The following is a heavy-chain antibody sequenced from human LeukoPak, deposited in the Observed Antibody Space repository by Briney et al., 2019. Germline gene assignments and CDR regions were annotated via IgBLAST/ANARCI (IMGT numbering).Heavy chain of an antibody. V-gene: IGHV3-23*01. J-gene: IGHJ4*02. CDR2: ISGSGGST. Sequence: PGGSLRLSCAASGFTFSSYGMSWVRQAPGKGLEWVSAISGSGGSTYYADSVKGRFTISRDNSKNTLYLQMNSLRAEDTAVYYCANLYRGVIITSPYAFDYWGQGTLVTVSS. D-gene: IGHD3-10*01. CDR1: GFTFSSYG. CDR3: ANLYRGVIITSPYAFDY.